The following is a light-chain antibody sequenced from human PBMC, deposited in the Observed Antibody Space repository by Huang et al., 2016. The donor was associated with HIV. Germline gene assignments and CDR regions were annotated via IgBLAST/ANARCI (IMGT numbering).Light chain of an antibody. V-gene: IGKV1-5*03. CDR2: KAS. CDR1: QSISSW. Sequence: DIQMTQSPSTLSASVGDRVTITCRASQSISSWWAWYQQNPGKAPKVLIYKASNLKSGVPSRFSGSGSGTEFTLTISSLQPDDFATYYCQQYNSYSFGQGTKVEI. J-gene: IGKJ1*01. CDR3: QQYNSYS.